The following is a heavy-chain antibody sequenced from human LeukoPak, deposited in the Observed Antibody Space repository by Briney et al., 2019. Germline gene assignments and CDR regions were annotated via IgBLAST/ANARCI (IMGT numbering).Heavy chain of an antibody. CDR1: GGTFSSYA. Sequence: SVKVSCKASGGTFSSYAISWVRQAPGQGLEWMGGIIPIFGTANYAQKFQGRVTITADKSTSTAYMELSSLRSEDTAVYYCAREERNKYSSGNDAFDIWGQGTMVTVSS. D-gene: IGHD6-19*01. J-gene: IGHJ3*02. CDR2: IIPIFGTA. V-gene: IGHV1-69*06. CDR3: AREERNKYSSGNDAFDI.